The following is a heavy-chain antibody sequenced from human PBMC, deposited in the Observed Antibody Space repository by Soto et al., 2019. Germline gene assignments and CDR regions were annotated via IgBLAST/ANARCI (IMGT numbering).Heavy chain of an antibody. CDR2: IYPGDSDT. Sequence: GSLKISCKGSGYSFTSYWIGWVRQMPGKGLEWMGIIYPGDSDTRYSPSFQGQVTISADKSISTAYLQWSSLKASDTAMCYCARRRTPGYSSSWYDDGMDVWGQGTTVTVSS. CDR3: ARRRTPGYSSSWYDDGMDV. V-gene: IGHV5-51*01. CDR1: GYSFTSYW. D-gene: IGHD6-13*01. J-gene: IGHJ6*02.